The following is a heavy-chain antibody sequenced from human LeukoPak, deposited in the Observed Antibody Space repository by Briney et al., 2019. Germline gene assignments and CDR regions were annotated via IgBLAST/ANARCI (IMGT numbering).Heavy chain of an antibody. D-gene: IGHD6-13*01. CDR2: MNPNSGNT. CDR3: ASVYSSRRMGGY. J-gene: IGHJ4*02. CDR1: GYTFTSYD. Sequence: ASVKVSCKASGYTFTSYDINWVRQATGQGLEWMGWMNPNSGNTGYAQKFQGRVTITRNTSISTAYMELSSLRSEDTAVYYCASVYSSRRMGGYWGQGTLVTVSS. V-gene: IGHV1-8*03.